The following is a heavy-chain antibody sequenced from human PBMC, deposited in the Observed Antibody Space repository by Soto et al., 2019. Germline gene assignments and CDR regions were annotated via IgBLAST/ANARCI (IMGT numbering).Heavy chain of an antibody. D-gene: IGHD6-13*01. V-gene: IGHV1-69*06. CDR3: ARRERSIAAAGWNYYGMDV. CDR2: IIPIFGTV. Sequence: QVQLVQSGAEVKKPGSSVKVSCKTSGGTFSSNATSWLRQAPGQGLEWMGGIIPIFGTVNYAQKFQGRVTITADKSTRTAYMELSSLRSEDTAVYYCARRERSIAAAGWNYYGMDVWGQGTTVTVSS. CDR1: GGTFSSNA. J-gene: IGHJ6*02.